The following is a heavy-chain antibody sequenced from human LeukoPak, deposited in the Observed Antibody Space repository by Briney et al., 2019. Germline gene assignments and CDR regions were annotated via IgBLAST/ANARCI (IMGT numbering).Heavy chain of an antibody. J-gene: IGHJ3*02. CDR3: AREVGSGSYLAHAFDI. CDR1: GFTVSRNF. V-gene: IGHV3-53*01. CDR2: IYSGGST. Sequence: GGSLRLSCAASGFTVSRNFMSWVRQAPGKGLEWVSLIYSGGSTYYADSVKGRFTISRDNSKNTLYLQMNSLRAEDTDVYYCAREVGSGSYLAHAFDIWGQGTTVTVSS. D-gene: IGHD1-26*01.